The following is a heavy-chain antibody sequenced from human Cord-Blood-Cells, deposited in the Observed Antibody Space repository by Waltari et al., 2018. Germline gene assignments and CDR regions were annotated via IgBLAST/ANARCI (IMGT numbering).Heavy chain of an antibody. CDR1: VFTFSSYG. Sequence: QVQLVESGGGVVQPGRSLRLSCAASVFTFSSYGMPWVSQAPGKGLEWVAVISYDGSNKYYADSVKGRFTISRDNSKNTLYLQMNSLRAEDTAVYYCAKEPTGYSSSWSFDYWGQGTLVTVSS. J-gene: IGHJ4*02. V-gene: IGHV3-30*18. D-gene: IGHD6-13*01. CDR3: AKEPTGYSSSWSFDY. CDR2: ISYDGSNK.